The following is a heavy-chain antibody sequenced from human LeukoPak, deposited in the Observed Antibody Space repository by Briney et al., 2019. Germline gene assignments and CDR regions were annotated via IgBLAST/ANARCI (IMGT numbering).Heavy chain of an antibody. V-gene: IGHV3-33*06. CDR2: ISYDGSNK. D-gene: IGHD6-19*01. J-gene: IGHJ4*02. Sequence: PGGSLRLSCAASGFSFSTFGMHWVRQAPGKGLEWVAVISYDGSNKLYADSVKGRFTISRDNSKNTLYLQMNSLRAEDTAVYYCAKTTTGYSSGRYPGWPVDYWGQGTLVTVSS. CDR3: AKTTTGYSSGRYPGWPVDY. CDR1: GFSFSTFG.